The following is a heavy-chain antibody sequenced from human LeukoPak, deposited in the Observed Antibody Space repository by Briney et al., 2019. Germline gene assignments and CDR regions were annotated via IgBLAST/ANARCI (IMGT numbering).Heavy chain of an antibody. J-gene: IGHJ3*02. V-gene: IGHV4-31*03. CDR1: GGSISSGGYY. Sequence: SSETLSLTCTVSGGSISSGGYYWSWIRQHPGKGLEWIGYIYYSGSTYYNPSLKSRVTISVDTSKNQFSLKLSSVTAADTAVYYCARWNGSVGAHAFDIWGQGTMVTVSS. D-gene: IGHD1-1*01. CDR2: IYYSGST. CDR3: ARWNGSVGAHAFDI.